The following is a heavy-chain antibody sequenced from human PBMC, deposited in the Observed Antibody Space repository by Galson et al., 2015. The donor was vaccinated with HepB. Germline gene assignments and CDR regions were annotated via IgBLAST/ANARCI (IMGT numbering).Heavy chain of an antibody. Sequence: SLRLSCAASGFTFSSYAMSWVRQAPGKGLEWVSAISGSGGSTYYADSVKGRFTISRDNSKNTLYLQMNSLRAEDTAVYYCAKDVLNRIAARPAGMDVWGQGTTVTVSS. CDR1: GFTFSSYA. V-gene: IGHV3-23*01. CDR3: AKDVLNRIAARPAGMDV. D-gene: IGHD6-6*01. CDR2: ISGSGGST. J-gene: IGHJ6*02.